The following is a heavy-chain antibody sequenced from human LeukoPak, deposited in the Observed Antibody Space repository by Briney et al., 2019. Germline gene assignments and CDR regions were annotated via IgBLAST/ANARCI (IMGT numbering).Heavy chain of an antibody. CDR1: GFTFDDYA. CDR3: ARDSGPGYSSSWYDY. J-gene: IGHJ4*02. CDR2: ISWNSGSI. Sequence: GGSLRLSCAASGFTFDDYAMHWVRQAPGKGLEWVSGISWNSGSIGYADSVKGRFTISRDNAKNSLYLQMNSLRAEDTAVYYCARDSGPGYSSSWYDYWGQGTLVTVSS. D-gene: IGHD6-13*01. V-gene: IGHV3-9*01.